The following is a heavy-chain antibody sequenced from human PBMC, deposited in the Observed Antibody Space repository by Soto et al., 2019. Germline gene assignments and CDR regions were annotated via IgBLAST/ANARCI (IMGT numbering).Heavy chain of an antibody. CDR2: ISSSGSTI. Sequence: QVQLVESGGGLVKPGGSLRLSCAASGFTFSDYYMSWIRQAPGKGLEWVSYISSSGSTIYYSDSVKGRFTISRDNAKTSLYLKLNSLRAEDTDVYYCARSQPRYFDWYYCDYWGHGSLVTVSS. D-gene: IGHD3-9*01. J-gene: IGHJ4*01. V-gene: IGHV3-11*01. CDR1: GFTFSDYY. CDR3: ARSQPRYFDWYYCDY.